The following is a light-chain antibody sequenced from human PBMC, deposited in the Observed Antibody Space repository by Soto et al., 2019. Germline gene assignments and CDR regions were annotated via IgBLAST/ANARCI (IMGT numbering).Light chain of an antibody. CDR3: QQYGSSPDT. J-gene: IGKJ5*01. V-gene: IGKV3-20*01. Sequence: EIVLTQSPGTLSLSPGERATLSFRASQSVSSSYLAWYQQKPGQAPRPLIYGASSRATGIPDRFSGSGSGTDFTLTISRLEPEDFAVYYCQQYGSSPDTFGQGTRLEIK. CDR2: GAS. CDR1: QSVSSSY.